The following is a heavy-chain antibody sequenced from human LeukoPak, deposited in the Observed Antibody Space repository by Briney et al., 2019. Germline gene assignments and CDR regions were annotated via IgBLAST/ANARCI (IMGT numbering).Heavy chain of an antibody. CDR3: AKDLGDSGPTPDSDY. CDR1: GFTFSSYA. Sequence: GGSLRLSCAASGFTFSSYAMHWVRQAPGKGLEWVAFIRYDGRNKYYADSVKGRFTISRDNSKNTLYLQMNSLRAEVTSVYYCAKDLGDSGPTPDSDYWGQGTLVTVSS. D-gene: IGHD1-26*01. CDR2: IRYDGRNK. J-gene: IGHJ4*02. V-gene: IGHV3-30*02.